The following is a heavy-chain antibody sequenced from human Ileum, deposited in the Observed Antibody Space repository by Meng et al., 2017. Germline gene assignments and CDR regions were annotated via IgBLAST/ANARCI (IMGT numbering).Heavy chain of an antibody. V-gene: IGHV4-34*01. J-gene: IGHJ4*02. Sequence: QVQLQPGGAGLLKPSDTLSLTCAVYGVSFSGYYWSWIRQPPGKGLEWIGEINHSGSTNYNPSLKSRVTISVDTSKNQFSLKLSSVTAADTAVYYCARTSGWFYYWGQGTLVTVSS. D-gene: IGHD6-19*01. CDR1: GVSFSGYY. CDR2: INHSGST. CDR3: ARTSGWFYY.